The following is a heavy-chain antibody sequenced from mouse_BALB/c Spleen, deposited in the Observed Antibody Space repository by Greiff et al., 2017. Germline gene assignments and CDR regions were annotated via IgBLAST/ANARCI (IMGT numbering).Heavy chain of an antibody. CDR1: GFTFSSYG. V-gene: IGHV5-6-3*01. J-gene: IGHJ3*01. Sequence: EVMLVESGGGLVQPGGSLKLSCAASGFTFSSYGMSWVRQTPDKRLELVATINSNGGSTYYPDSVKGRFTISRDNAKNTLYLQMSSLKSEDTAMYYCARDGYYEGFAYWGQGTLVTVSA. D-gene: IGHD2-3*01. CDR2: INSNGGST. CDR3: ARDGYYEGFAY.